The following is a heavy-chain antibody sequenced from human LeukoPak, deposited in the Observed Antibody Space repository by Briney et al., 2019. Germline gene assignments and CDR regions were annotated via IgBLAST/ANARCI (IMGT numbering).Heavy chain of an antibody. CDR3: AREVDTAMVTGGDDAFDI. J-gene: IGHJ3*02. CDR1: GDSMSSYY. D-gene: IGHD5-18*01. Sequence: SETLSLTCTVSGDSMSSYYWSWIRQPPGKGLEWIGYIYYSGHTNYNPSLKSRVTISVDTSMNQFSLKMRSVTAADTAVYYCAREVDTAMVTGGDDAFDIWGQGTMVTVSS. CDR2: IYYSGHT. V-gene: IGHV4-59*01.